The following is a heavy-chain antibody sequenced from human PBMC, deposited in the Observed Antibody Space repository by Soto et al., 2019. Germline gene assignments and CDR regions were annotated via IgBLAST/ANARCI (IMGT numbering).Heavy chain of an antibody. CDR3: ARGGDLYDFWSGLNWFDP. Sequence: GASVKVSCKASGYTFTGYYMHWVRQAPGQGLEWMGWINPNSGGTNYAQKFQGWVTMTRDTSISTAYMELSRLRSDDTAVYYCARGGDLYDFWSGLNWFDPWGQGTLVTVSS. CDR1: GYTFTGYY. D-gene: IGHD3-3*01. CDR2: INPNSGGT. J-gene: IGHJ5*02. V-gene: IGHV1-2*04.